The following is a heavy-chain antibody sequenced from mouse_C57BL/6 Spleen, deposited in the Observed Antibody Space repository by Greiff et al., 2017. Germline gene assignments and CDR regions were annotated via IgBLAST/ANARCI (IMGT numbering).Heavy chain of an antibody. CDR3: ARGEIYYYGSSPSWFAY. V-gene: IGHV1-78*01. CDR1: GYTFTDHT. CDR2: IYPRDGST. D-gene: IGHD1-1*01. J-gene: IGHJ3*01. Sequence: VKLLESDAELVKPGASVKISCKVSGYTFTDHTIHWMKQRPEQGLEWIGYIYPRDGSTKYNEKFKGKATLTADKSSSTAYMQLNSLTSEDSAVYFCARGEIYYYGSSPSWFAYWGQGTLVTVSA.